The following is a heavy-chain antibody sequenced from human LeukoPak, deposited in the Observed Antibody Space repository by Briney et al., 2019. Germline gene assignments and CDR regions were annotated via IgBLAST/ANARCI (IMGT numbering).Heavy chain of an antibody. J-gene: IGHJ4*02. CDR3: AKALHYGSGSYPYFDY. V-gene: IGHV3-23*01. CDR2: ISGSGGST. CDR1: KFTFNNYV. Sequence: GGSLRLSCTASKFTFNNYVMSWVRQAPGKGLEWVSTISGSGGSTYYADSVKGRFTISRDNSKNTLYLQMNSLRAEDTAVYYCAKALHYGSGSYPYFDYWGQGTLVTVSS. D-gene: IGHD3-10*01.